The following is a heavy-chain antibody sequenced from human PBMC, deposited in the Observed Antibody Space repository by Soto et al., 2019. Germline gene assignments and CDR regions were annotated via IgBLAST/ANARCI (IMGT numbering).Heavy chain of an antibody. CDR3: AREGHIAVGDYYFDY. D-gene: IGHD6-19*01. CDR1: GGTFSSYA. CDR2: IIPIFGTA. Sequence: QVQLVQSGAEVKKPGSSVKVSCKASGGTFSSYAISWVRQAPGQGLEWMGGIIPIFGTANYAQKFQGIVTITADKSTSTAYMELSSLRSEDTAVYYCAREGHIAVGDYYFDYWGQGTLVTVSS. J-gene: IGHJ4*02. V-gene: IGHV1-69*06.